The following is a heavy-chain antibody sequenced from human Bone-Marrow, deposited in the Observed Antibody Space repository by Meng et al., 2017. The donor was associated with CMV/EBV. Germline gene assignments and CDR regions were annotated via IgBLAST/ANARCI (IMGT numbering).Heavy chain of an antibody. CDR3: ARRIATTGVRFDP. D-gene: IGHD6-13*01. Sequence: GSLRLSCTVSGGSISGYYWSWIRQPPEKGLEWIGYIYDSGNTNYNPSLKSRVTISVDTSKNQFFLNLRSVTAADTAVYYCARRIATTGVRFDPCGQGSLVIVSS. CDR1: GGSISGYY. V-gene: IGHV4-59*01. CDR2: IYDSGNT. J-gene: IGHJ5*02.